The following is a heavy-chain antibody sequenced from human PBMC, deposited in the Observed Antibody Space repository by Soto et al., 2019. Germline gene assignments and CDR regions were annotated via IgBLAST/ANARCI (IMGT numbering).Heavy chain of an antibody. CDR1: GGIFSSFS. CDR3: ARGPILPGATSWLDP. CDR2: IIPMTGTP. J-gene: IGHJ5*02. D-gene: IGHD2-2*01. V-gene: IGHV1-69*01. Sequence: QVQLVQSGAEVKTPGSSVEVSCKASGGIFSSFSITWVRQVPGHGLEWMGGIIPMTGTPNYAEKFHGRLTLTAAASTRTAYLVLSSLKSEDTAVYYCARGPILPGATSWLDPWGQGTVVIVSS.